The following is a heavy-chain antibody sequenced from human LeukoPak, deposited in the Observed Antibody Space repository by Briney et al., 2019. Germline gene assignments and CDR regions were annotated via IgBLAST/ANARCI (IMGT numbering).Heavy chain of an antibody. CDR1: GFTFSDDE. Sequence: GGSLRLSCAASGFTFSDDEMSWVRQAPGKGLEWVSYISSSGSTRYYADSVKGRFTISRDNAENSMYLQMNSLRVEDTAIYYCVKVAKYYYGSETYYFFEHWGQGTPVTASS. D-gene: IGHD3-10*01. CDR2: ISSSGSTR. V-gene: IGHV3-48*03. J-gene: IGHJ4*02. CDR3: VKVAKYYYGSETYYFFEH.